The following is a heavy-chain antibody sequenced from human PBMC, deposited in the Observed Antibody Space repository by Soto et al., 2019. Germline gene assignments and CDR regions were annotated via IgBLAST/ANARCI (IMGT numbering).Heavy chain of an antibody. V-gene: IGHV1-18*04. CDR3: ARGTVTSGRWFGP. Sequence: QVHLLQSGTGWKGPGASVKVSCRAPASRFTGYTINWGRQAPGQGLEWMGWISTFNGNTKYAGNFEGRVTMTTNTSTTTAYMELTSLTFDDTAVYFCARGTVTSGRWFGPWGQGTLVSVSS. D-gene: IGHD4-17*01. CDR2: ISTFNGNT. J-gene: IGHJ5*02. CDR1: ASRFTGYT.